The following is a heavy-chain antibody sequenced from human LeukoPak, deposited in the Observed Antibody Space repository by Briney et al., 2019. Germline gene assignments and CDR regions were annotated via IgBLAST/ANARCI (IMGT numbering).Heavy chain of an antibody. CDR2: SKNKDYAYST. Sequence: GGSLRLSCAASGFIFSSYEMNWVRQAPGKGLEWIGRSKNKDYAYSTVYAASVKGRFTFSRDDPKNSLYLQMNSLTTEDTAVYYCTRIFYYGTRGYYPDFWGQGTLVTVSS. CDR3: TRIFYYGTRGYYPDF. V-gene: IGHV3-72*01. J-gene: IGHJ4*02. CDR1: GFIFSSYE. D-gene: IGHD3-22*01.